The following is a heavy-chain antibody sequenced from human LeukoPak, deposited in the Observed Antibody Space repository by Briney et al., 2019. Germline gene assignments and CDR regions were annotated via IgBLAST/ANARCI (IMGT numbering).Heavy chain of an antibody. V-gene: IGHV1-2*06. Sequence: GALVKVSCKASGYTFTSYGISWVRQAPGQGLEWMGRINPNSGGTNYAQKFQGRVTMTRDTSISTAYMELSRLRSDDTAVYYCARGVGYCSSTSCSSRGWGMDVWGQGTTVTVSS. CDR2: INPNSGGT. J-gene: IGHJ6*02. CDR3: ARGVGYCSSTSCSSRGWGMDV. CDR1: GYTFTSYG. D-gene: IGHD2-2*01.